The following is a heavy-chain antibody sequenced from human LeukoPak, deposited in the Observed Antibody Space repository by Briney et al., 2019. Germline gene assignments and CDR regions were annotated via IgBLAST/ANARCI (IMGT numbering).Heavy chain of an antibody. J-gene: IGHJ5*02. CDR1: GYTFTSYG. Sequence: GASVKVSCKASGYTFTSYGISWVRQAPGQGLEWMGWISAYNGNTNYAQKLQGRVTMTTDTSTSTAYMELRSLRSDDTAVYYCARERSYILTGYYGPHNWFDPWGQGTLVTVSS. V-gene: IGHV1-18*01. CDR2: ISAYNGNT. CDR3: ARERSYILTGYYGPHNWFDP. D-gene: IGHD3-9*01.